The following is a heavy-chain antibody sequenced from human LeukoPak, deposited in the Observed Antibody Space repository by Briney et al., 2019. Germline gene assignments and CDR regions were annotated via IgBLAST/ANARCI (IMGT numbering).Heavy chain of an antibody. J-gene: IGHJ4*02. V-gene: IGHV3-74*01. CDR2: INSDGSGT. Sequence: GGSLRLSCAASGFTFNTYWMHWVRQDPGKRLEWVSRINSDGSGTAYADSVKGRFTISRDNAKNTLYLQMSGLRVEDTAIYYCTRGRYYCDSWGQGTLVTVSS. CDR3: TRGRYYCDS. CDR1: GFTFNTYW.